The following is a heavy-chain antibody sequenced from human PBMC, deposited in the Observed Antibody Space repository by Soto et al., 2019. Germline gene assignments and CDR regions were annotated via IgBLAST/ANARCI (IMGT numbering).Heavy chain of an antibody. CDR3: ARLDAYNSFDY. D-gene: IGHD2-2*01. CDR1: GEYISSXXYX. J-gene: IGHJ4*02. V-gene: IGHV4-30-2*01. Sequence: QLRLQESGSGLVKPSQTLSLTCAVSGEYISSXXYXXXXIRLPPGKGLEWIGSLYHDGGTYYNPSLKSRVTISLDRSKNQFSLKLSSVTAADTAVYFCARLDAYNSFDYWGQGILVTVSS. CDR2: LYHDGGT.